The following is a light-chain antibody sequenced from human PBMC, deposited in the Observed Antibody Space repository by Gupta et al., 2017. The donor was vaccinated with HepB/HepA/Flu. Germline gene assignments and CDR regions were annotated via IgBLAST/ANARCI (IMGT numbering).Light chain of an antibody. CDR1: TNDVGGYNY. CDR3: SSFTYTTTLVV. Sequence: QSALPQPASVSGSPGQSTTISCTATTNDVGGYNYVSWYQQHPGKAPKLLIYDVSNQPSGVSNRFSGSKSGNTASLTISGLQAEDEADYYCSSFTYTTTLVVFGGGTKVTVL. V-gene: IGLV2-14*01. J-gene: IGLJ2*01. CDR2: DVS.